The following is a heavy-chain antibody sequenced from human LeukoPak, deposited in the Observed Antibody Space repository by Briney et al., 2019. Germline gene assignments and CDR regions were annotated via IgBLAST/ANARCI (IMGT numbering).Heavy chain of an antibody. CDR1: GFSFDDYA. Sequence: CRSLRLSCAASGFSFDDYAMHWVRQTPGKGLEWVSGISWNSDTIGYADSVKGRYTISRDNANKSLYLQTTSLRVEDTALYYCAKDISGTYVAAFDYWGQGAPVTVSS. J-gene: IGHJ4*02. CDR3: AKDISGTYVAAFDY. D-gene: IGHD1-26*01. CDR2: ISWNSDTI. V-gene: IGHV3-9*01.